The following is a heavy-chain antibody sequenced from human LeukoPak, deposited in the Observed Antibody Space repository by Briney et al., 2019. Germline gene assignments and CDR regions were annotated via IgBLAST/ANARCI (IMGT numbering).Heavy chain of an antibody. Sequence: SETLSLTCTVSGGSISSYYWSWIRQPPGKGLEWIGYIYTSGSTNYNPSLKSRVTISVDTSKNQFSLKLSSVTAADTAVYYCARLWSLSYDCYGEAGAGDYWGQGTLVTVSS. D-gene: IGHD2-21*02. CDR2: IYTSGST. V-gene: IGHV4-4*09. CDR3: ARLWSLSYDCYGEAGAGDY. J-gene: IGHJ4*02. CDR1: GGSISSYY.